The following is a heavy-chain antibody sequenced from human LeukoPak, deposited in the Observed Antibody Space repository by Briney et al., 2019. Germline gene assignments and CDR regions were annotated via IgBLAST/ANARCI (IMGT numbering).Heavy chain of an antibody. D-gene: IGHD3-22*01. J-gene: IGHJ4*02. CDR1: GFTFVSYN. CDR3: ARDLYRIVVVPHYFDY. Sequence: GSLRLSCAASGFTFVSYNMNWVRQAPGKGLEWVANIQQDGSDKYYVDSVKGRFTISRDNAKNSLYLQMNSLRAEDTAVYYCARDLYRIVVVPHYFDYWGQGTLVTVSS. V-gene: IGHV3-7*01. CDR2: IQQDGSDK.